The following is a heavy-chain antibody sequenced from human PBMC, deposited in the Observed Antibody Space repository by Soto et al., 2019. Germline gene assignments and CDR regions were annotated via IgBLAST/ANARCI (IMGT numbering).Heavy chain of an antibody. V-gene: IGHV4-34*01. Sequence: QVQLQQWGAGLLKPSETLSLTCAVYGGSFSGYYWSWIRQPPGKGLEWIGQIDHSGSTNYNPSLKRRRTISVDTSKNQFSLKLSSVTAADTAVYYCARGRATETTFFYYYYGMDVWGQGTTVTVSS. CDR3: ARGRATETTFFYYYYGMDV. D-gene: IGHD4-17*01. J-gene: IGHJ6*02. CDR2: IDHSGST. CDR1: GGSFSGYY.